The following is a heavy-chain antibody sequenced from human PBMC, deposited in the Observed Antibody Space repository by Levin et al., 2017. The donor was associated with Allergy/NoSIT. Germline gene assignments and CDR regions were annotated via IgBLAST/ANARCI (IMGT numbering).Heavy chain of an antibody. CDR2: INPSGGST. V-gene: IGHV1-46*01. CDR1: GYTFTSYY. D-gene: IGHD6-6*01. J-gene: IGHJ5*02. Sequence: GESLKISCKASGYTFTSYYMHWVRQAPGQGLEWMGIINPSGGSTSYAQKFQGRVTMTRDTSTSTVYMELSSLRSEDTAVYYCARVSSPSYATTPQNWFDPWGQGTLVTVSS. CDR3: ARVSSPSYATTPQNWFDP.